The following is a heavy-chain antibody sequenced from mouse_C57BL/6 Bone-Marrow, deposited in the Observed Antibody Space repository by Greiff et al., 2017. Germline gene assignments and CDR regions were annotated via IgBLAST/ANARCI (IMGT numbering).Heavy chain of an antibody. D-gene: IGHD2-5*01. J-gene: IGHJ3*01. V-gene: IGHV5-17*01. CDR2: ISSGSSTI. CDR3: ARNSNYFAWFAY. CDR1: GFTFSDYG. Sequence: EVQGVESGGGLVKPGGSLKLSCAASGFTFSDYGMHWVRQAPEKGLEWVAYISSGSSTIYYADTVKGRFTISRDNAKNTLFLQMTSLRSEDTAMYYCARNSNYFAWFAYWGQGTLVTVSA.